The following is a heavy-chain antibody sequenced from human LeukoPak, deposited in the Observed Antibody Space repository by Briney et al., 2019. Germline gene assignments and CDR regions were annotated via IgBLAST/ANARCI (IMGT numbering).Heavy chain of an antibody. Sequence: SETLSLTCTVSGGSITNYYWSWIRQPPGKGLEWIGYIYYSGSTKYKSSLKSRVTISVDTSKNQFSLKLSSVTAADTAVYYCARGPYSGYLLGWGQGTLVTVSS. J-gene: IGHJ4*02. D-gene: IGHD5-12*01. CDR1: GGSITNYY. CDR2: IYYSGST. V-gene: IGHV4-59*12. CDR3: ARGPYSGYLLG.